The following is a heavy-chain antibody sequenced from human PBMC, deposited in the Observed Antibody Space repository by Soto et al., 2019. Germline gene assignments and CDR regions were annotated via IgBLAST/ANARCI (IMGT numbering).Heavy chain of an antibody. CDR3: ARDLDYGAVVPAAARY. J-gene: IGHJ4*02. CDR2: ISYDGSNK. D-gene: IGHD2-2*01. CDR1: GFTFSSYA. V-gene: IGHV3-30-3*01. Sequence: GGSLRLSCAASGFTFSSYAMHWVRQAPGKGLEWVAVISYDGSNKYYADSVKGRFTISRDNSKNTLYLQMNSLRAEDTAVYYCARDLDYGAVVPAAARYWGQGTLVTVSS.